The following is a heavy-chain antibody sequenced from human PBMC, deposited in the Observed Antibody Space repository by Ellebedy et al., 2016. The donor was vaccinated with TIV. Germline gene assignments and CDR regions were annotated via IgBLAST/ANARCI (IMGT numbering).Heavy chain of an antibody. J-gene: IGHJ6*03. CDR2: ISYDGTNK. CDR1: GFTFSNYA. D-gene: IGHD6-6*01. CDR3: ASLYMVGEQLVLKFHYMDV. Sequence: GESLKISXAASGFTFSNYALQWVRQAPGKGLEWVALISYDGTNKYYADSLKGRFTISRDNSKSTLYLQMNSLRAEDTAVYYCASLYMVGEQLVLKFHYMDVWGKGTTVTVSS. V-gene: IGHV3-30-3*01.